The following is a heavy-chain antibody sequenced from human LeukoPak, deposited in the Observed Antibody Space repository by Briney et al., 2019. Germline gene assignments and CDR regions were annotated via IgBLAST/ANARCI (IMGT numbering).Heavy chain of an antibody. V-gene: IGHV6-1*01. CDR3: ARVHLGRWLAPLRQDYYMDV. Sequence: SQTLSLTCAISGDSVSSNSAAWNWIRQSPSRGLEWLGRTYYRSKWYNDYAVSVKSRITINPDTSKNQFSLQLNSVTPEDTAVYYCARVHLGRWLAPLRQDYYMDVWGKGTTVTVSS. CDR1: GDSVSSNSAA. D-gene: IGHD6-19*01. CDR2: TYYRSKWYN. J-gene: IGHJ6*03.